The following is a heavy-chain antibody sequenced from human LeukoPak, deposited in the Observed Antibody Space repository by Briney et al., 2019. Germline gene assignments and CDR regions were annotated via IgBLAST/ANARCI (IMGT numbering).Heavy chain of an antibody. Sequence: PGGSLRLSCAASGFTFSSYAMHWVRQAPGKGLEWVAVISYDGSNKYYADSVKGRFTISRDNSKNTLYLQMNSLRAEDTAVYYCAKGPEVRGVIVILKTGEKGALDYWGQGTLVTVSS. J-gene: IGHJ4*02. D-gene: IGHD3-10*01. V-gene: IGHV3-30*04. CDR2: ISYDGSNK. CDR3: AKGPEVRGVIVILKTGEKGALDY. CDR1: GFTFSSYA.